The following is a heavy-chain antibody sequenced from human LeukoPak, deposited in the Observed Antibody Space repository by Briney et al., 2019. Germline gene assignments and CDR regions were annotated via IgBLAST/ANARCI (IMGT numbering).Heavy chain of an antibody. CDR3: ARDTNYYDSSGYPNYFDY. V-gene: IGHV4-59*12. CDR2: IHFSGST. CDR1: GGSISSYS. D-gene: IGHD3-22*01. J-gene: IGHJ4*02. Sequence: SETLSLTCTVSGGSISSYSWNWIRQPPGKGLEWIGYIHFSGSTNYNPSLKSRVTISVDTSKNQFSLKLSSVTAADTAVYYCARDTNYYDSSGYPNYFDYWGQGTLVTVSS.